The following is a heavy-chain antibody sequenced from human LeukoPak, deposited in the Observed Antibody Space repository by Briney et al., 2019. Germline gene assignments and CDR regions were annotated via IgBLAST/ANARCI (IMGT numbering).Heavy chain of an antibody. CDR2: IDWDDDK. D-gene: IGHD6-19*01. Sequence: SGPTLVNPTQTLTLTCTFSGFSLNTGGMCVGWIRQPPGKALEWLARIDWDDDKYYSTSLKTRLTISKDTSKKQVVLTMTNMDSVDTATYYCARIREGVAAEGFDYWGQGTLVTVSS. V-gene: IGHV2-70*11. CDR1: GFSLNTGGMC. CDR3: ARIREGVAAEGFDY. J-gene: IGHJ4*02.